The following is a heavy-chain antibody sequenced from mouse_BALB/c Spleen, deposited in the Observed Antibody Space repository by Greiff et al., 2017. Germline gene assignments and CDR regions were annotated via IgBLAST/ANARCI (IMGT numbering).Heavy chain of an antibody. CDR3: ARDGDYDGFAY. V-gene: IGHV7-3*02. CDR1: GFTFTDYY. D-gene: IGHD2-4*01. J-gene: IGHJ3*01. Sequence: VKLVESGGGLVQPGGSLRLSCATSGFTFTDYYMSWVRQPPGKALEWLGFIRNKANGYTTEYSASVKGRFTISRDNSQSILYLQMNTLRAEDSATYYCARDGDYDGFAYWGQGTLVTVSA. CDR2: IRNKANGYTT.